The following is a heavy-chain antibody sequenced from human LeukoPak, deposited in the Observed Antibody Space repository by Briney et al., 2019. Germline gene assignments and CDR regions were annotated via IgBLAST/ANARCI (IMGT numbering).Heavy chain of an antibody. CDR3: ASGGLGLIDY. J-gene: IGHJ4*02. CDR2: IYYSGST. CDR1: GGSVSSSGYY. Sequence: SETLSLTCTVSGGSVSSSGYYWSWIRQPPGTGLEWIGYIYYSGSTNYNPSLKSRVTISVDTSKNQFSLKLSSVTAADTAVYYCASGGLGLIDYWGQGTLVTVSS. V-gene: IGHV4-61*08. D-gene: IGHD6-19*01.